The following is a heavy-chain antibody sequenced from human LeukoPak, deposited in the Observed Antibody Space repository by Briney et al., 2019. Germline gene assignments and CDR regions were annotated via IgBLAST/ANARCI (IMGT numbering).Heavy chain of an antibody. D-gene: IGHD6-19*01. CDR3: VNQISGWVY. V-gene: IGHV3-64D*06. CDR2: ISSNGRTT. J-gene: IGHJ4*02. Sequence: GGSLRLSCSASGFTFDTYVMHWVRQAPGKGLEYVSGISSNGRTTFNADSVKDGFTISRDNSKNTLFLQMTSLRAEDTAVYYCVNQISGWVYWGQGTLVTVSS. CDR1: GFTFDTYV.